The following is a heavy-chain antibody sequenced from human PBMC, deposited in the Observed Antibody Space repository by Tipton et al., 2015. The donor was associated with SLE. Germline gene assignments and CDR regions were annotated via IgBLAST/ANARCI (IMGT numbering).Heavy chain of an antibody. CDR2: IRYDGSNK. D-gene: IGHD3-3*01. V-gene: IGHV3-33*08. CDR1: GFTFRSYA. J-gene: IGHJ6*02. CDR3: ARDSFRVIIDYYGMDV. Sequence: RPLRLSCAASGFTFRSYAMSWVRQAPGKGLEWVAFIRYDGSNKYYADSVKGRFTISRDNSKNTLYLQMNSLRAEDTAVYYCARDSFRVIIDYYGMDVWGQGTTVTVSS.